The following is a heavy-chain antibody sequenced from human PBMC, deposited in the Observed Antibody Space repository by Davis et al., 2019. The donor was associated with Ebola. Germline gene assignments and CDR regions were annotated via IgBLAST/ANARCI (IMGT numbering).Heavy chain of an antibody. Sequence: GGSLRLSCAASGFTFSSYWMSWVRQAPGKGLEWLGNIKKDGSEKFYVDSLKGRFTISRDNAKNSVYLQMNSLRVEDTAAYFCSRGDYWGQGTLVTVSS. CDR1: GFTFSSYW. J-gene: IGHJ4*02. CDR2: IKKDGSEK. CDR3: SRGDY. V-gene: IGHV3-7*04.